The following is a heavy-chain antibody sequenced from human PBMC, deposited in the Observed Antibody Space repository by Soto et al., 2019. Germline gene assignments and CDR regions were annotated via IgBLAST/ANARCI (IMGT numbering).Heavy chain of an antibody. CDR3: AHRVLRTVFGLVTTTAIYFDF. Sequence: QITLNESGPTVVRPTETLTLTCRFSGFSLTTSGVGVGWIRQSPGKAPEWLARSYWDDDKRYSASLKSRLTITKDTSKNHVVLTVSDLDLTDTATYYCAHRVLRTVFGLVTTTAIYFDFWGQGTPVAVSS. CDR1: GFSLTTSGVG. D-gene: IGHD3-3*01. V-gene: IGHV2-5*02. CDR2: SYWDDDK. J-gene: IGHJ4*02.